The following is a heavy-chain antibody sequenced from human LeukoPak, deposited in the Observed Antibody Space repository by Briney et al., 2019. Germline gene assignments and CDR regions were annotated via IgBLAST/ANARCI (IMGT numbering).Heavy chain of an antibody. V-gene: IGHV3-30-3*01. Sequence: GGSLRLSCAATGFTFSNYAIHWGRQAPGKGLEWVAFISDDGSRQHYADSVKGRFTVSRDNAKNKLYLQMNSLRAEDTAVYYCARGTGYSVFDIWGQGTMVTVSS. CDR2: ISDDGSRQ. CDR3: ARGTGYSVFDI. D-gene: IGHD1-26*01. J-gene: IGHJ3*02. CDR1: GFTFSNYA.